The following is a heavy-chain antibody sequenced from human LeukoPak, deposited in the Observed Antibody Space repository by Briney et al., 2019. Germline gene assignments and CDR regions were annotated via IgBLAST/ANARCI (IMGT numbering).Heavy chain of an antibody. D-gene: IGHD6-19*01. CDR3: ARDTSSGWYYDY. CDR2: INPNSGGT. Sequence: GASVKVSCKASGYTFTGYYMHWVRQAPGQGLEWMGWINPNSGGTNYAQKFQGRVTMTRDTSISTAYMELSRLRSDVTAVSYCARDTSSGWYYDYWGQGTLVTVSS. CDR1: GYTFTGYY. J-gene: IGHJ4*02. V-gene: IGHV1-2*02.